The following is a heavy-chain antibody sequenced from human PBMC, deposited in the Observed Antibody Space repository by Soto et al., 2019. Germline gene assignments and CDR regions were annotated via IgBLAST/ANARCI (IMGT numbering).Heavy chain of an antibody. V-gene: IGHV1-69*13. CDR2: IIPIFGTA. CDR3: AAWTPRGIAVAGATAFDY. D-gene: IGHD6-19*01. Sequence: ASVKVSCKASGGTFSSYAISWVRQAPGQGLEWMGGIIPIFGTANYAQKFQGRVTITADESTSTAYMELSSLRSEDTAVYYCAAWTPRGIAVAGATAFDYWGQGTLVTVSS. CDR1: GGTFSSYA. J-gene: IGHJ4*02.